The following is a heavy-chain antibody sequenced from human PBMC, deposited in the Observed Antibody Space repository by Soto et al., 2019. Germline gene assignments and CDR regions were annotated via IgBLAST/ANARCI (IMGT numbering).Heavy chain of an antibody. CDR1: GFTFSSFW. J-gene: IGHJ4*02. V-gene: IGHV3-74*01. D-gene: IGHD3-10*01. CDR3: VRNRGTFLRGGGDY. Sequence: EVQLVESGGGLVQPGGSLRLSCAASGFTFSSFWMHWVRQAPGKGLVWVSRISGDGNNAVYADSVKGRFTVSRDNAKIRVGLKLNSLRTDDRALYYCVRNRGTFLRGGGDYWGLGVLVTVSS. CDR2: ISGDGNNA.